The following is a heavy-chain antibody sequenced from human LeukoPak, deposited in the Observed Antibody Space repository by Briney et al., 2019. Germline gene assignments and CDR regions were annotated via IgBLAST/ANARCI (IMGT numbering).Heavy chain of an antibody. J-gene: IGHJ6*02. V-gene: IGHV4-61*08. CDR3: ARELAVGGYYGMDV. CDR1: GGSISSGDYY. Sequence: SETLSLTCTVSGGSISSGDYYWSWIRQPPGKGLEWIGYIYYSGSTNYNPSLKSRVTISVDTSKNQFSLKLISVTAADTAVYFCARELAVGGYYGMDVWGQGTTVTVSS. CDR2: IYYSGST. D-gene: IGHD6-13*01.